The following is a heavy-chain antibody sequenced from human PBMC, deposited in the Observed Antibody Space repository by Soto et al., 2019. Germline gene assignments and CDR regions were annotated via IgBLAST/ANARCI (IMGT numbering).Heavy chain of an antibody. CDR2: ISYDGSNK. CDR1: GFTFSSYG. J-gene: IGHJ4*02. D-gene: IGHD1-7*01. V-gene: IGHV3-30*18. Sequence: GGSLRLSCAASGFTFSSYGMHWVRQAPGKGLEWVAVISYDGSNKYYADSVKGRFTISRDNSKNTLYLQMNSLRAEDTAVYYCAKGEYNWNYGAGLFDYWGQGTLVTVSS. CDR3: AKGEYNWNYGAGLFDY.